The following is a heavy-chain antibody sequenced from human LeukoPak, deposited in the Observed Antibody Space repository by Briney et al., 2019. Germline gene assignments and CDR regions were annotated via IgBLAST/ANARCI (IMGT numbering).Heavy chain of an antibody. Sequence: SETLSLTCTVSGGSISSGSYYWSWIRQPAGKGLEWIGRIYTSGSTNYNPSLKSRVTISVDTSKNQFSLKLSSVTAADTAMYYCARDPDSSGQGTLVTVSS. CDR1: GGSISSGSYY. V-gene: IGHV4-61*02. CDR2: IYTSGST. CDR3: ARDPDS. J-gene: IGHJ5*01.